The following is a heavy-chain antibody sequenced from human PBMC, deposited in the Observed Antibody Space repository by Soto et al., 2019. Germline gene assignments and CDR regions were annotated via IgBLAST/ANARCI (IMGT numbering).Heavy chain of an antibody. CDR3: AYVYCTKGVCYNLDV. Sequence: QITLKESGPTLVKPTQTLTLTCTFSGFSLSTSGVGVGWIRQPPGKDLEWLALTYWDDDKRYSPSLKSRLTVTIAISKDQVVLTMTNMVTVDTARYYCAYVYCTKGVCYNLDVWGQGTTVTVSS. V-gene: IGHV2-5*02. CDR2: TYWDDDK. CDR1: GFSLSTSGVG. J-gene: IGHJ6*02. D-gene: IGHD2-8*01.